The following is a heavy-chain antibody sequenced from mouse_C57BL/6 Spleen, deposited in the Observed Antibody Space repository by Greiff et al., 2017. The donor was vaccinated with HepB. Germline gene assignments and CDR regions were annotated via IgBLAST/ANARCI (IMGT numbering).Heavy chain of an antibody. V-gene: IGHV1-50*01. CDR1: GYTFTSYW. D-gene: IGHD2-4*01. Sequence: QVQLQQPGAELVKPGASVKPSCKASGYTFTSYWMQWVKQRPGQGLEWIGEIDPSDSYTNYNQKFKGKATLTVDTSSSTAYMQLSSLTSEDSAVYYCARRDYDSWFAYWGQGTLVTVSA. CDR3: ARRDYDSWFAY. CDR2: IDPSDSYT. J-gene: IGHJ3*01.